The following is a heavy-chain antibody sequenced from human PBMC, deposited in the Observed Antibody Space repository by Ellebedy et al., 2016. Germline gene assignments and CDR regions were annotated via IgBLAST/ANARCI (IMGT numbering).Heavy chain of an antibody. D-gene: IGHD3-16*01. V-gene: IGHV3-30-3*01. CDR2: MSYDGSNK. CDR1: GFSFSNYA. Sequence: GGSLRLXXAASGFSFSNYAMHWVRQDPGKGLEWVAVMSYDGSNKYYGDSVKGRFTISRDDAENSLFLQMNNLRAEDTAVYYCARDPLGPDIYDVWGKGTTVTVSS. CDR3: ARDPLGPDIYDV. J-gene: IGHJ6*04.